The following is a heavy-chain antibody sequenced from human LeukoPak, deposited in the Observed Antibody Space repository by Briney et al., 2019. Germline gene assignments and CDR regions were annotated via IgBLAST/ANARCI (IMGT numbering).Heavy chain of an antibody. V-gene: IGHV3-7*02. CDR1: GFTFSSYW. J-gene: IGHJ4*02. CDR2: IKQDGSEK. Sequence: GGSLRLSCAASGFTFSSYWMSWVRQAPGKGLEWVANIKQDGSEKYYVDSVKGRFTISRDNAKNTLYLQMNSLTVEDTAVYFCTRSLVVGGTRPNDYWGQGTLVTVAS. D-gene: IGHD2-15*01. CDR3: TRSLVVGGTRPNDY.